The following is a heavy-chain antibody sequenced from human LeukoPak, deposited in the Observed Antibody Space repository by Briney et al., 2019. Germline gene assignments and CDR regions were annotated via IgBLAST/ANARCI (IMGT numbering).Heavy chain of an antibody. D-gene: IGHD1-26*01. V-gene: IGHV3-21*01. CDR3: ARDPYSGGYGDYYYYYMDL. CDR2: ITSSSSYI. J-gene: IGHJ6*03. Sequence: PGGSLRLSCEVSGFTFSSYHMNWVRQAPGKGLEWVSSITSSSSYIYYADSVKGRFTISRDNAKNSLYLQMNSLRAEDTAVYYCARDPYSGGYGDYYYYYMDLWGQGTTVTISS. CDR1: GFTFSSYH.